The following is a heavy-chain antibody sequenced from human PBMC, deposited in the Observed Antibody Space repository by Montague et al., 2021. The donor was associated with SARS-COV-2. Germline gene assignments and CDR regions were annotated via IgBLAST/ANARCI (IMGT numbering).Heavy chain of an antibody. CDR3: ARVRGNTIVGVVIISAFDI. D-gene: IGHD3-3*01. V-gene: IGHV4-59*01. J-gene: IGHJ3*02. CDR1: GGSISSYC. CDR2: IYYSGST. Sequence: SETLSLTCTVSGGSISSYCWSWIRQPPGKGLEWIGYIYYSGSTNYNPSLKSRVTISVDTSKNQFSLKLSSVAAADTAVYYCARVRGNTIVGVVIISAFDIWGQGTMVTASS.